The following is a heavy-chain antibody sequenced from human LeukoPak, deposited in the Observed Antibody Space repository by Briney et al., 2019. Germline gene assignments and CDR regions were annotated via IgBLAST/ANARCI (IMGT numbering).Heavy chain of an antibody. CDR1: EFTFSTYA. CDR2: ISYDGGNK. D-gene: IGHD1-1*01. CDR3: AKPPYNWNANYYMHV. V-gene: IGHV3-30*02. Sequence: GGSLRLSCAASEFTFSTYAMYWVRQAPGKGLEWVTFISYDGGNKHYADSVKGRFSISRDNSQNTVYLQMNSLRVEDTAVYYCAKPPYNWNANYYMHVWGTGTTVIVSS. J-gene: IGHJ6*03.